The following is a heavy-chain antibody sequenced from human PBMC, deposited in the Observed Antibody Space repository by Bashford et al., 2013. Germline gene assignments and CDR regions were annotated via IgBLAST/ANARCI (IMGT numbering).Heavy chain of an antibody. CDR3: ARIRSDSSGYYYVAGGYFDY. J-gene: IGHJ4*02. V-gene: IGHV2-70*11. Sequence: SGPTLVKPTQTLTLTCTFSGFSLSTSGMCVSWIRQPPGKALEWLARIDWDDDKYYSTSLKTRLTISKDTSKNQVVLTMTNMDPVDTATYYCARIRSDSSGYYYVAGGYFDYWGQGTLVTVSS. CDR1: GFSLSTSGMC. D-gene: IGHD3-22*01. CDR2: IDWDDDK.